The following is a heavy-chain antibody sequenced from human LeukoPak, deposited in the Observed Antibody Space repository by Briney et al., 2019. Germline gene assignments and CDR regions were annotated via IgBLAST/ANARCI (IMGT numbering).Heavy chain of an antibody. V-gene: IGHV4-59*08. CDR2: IYYSGST. D-gene: IGHD1-26*01. CDR3: ARHQWDPYNWFDP. J-gene: IGHJ5*02. CDR1: GGSISSYY. Sequence: SETLSLTCTVSGGSISSYYWSWIRQPPGKGLEWIGHIYYSGSTNYNPPLKSRVTISVDTSKNQFSLKLSSVTAADTAVYYCARHQWDPYNWFDPWGQGTLVTVSS.